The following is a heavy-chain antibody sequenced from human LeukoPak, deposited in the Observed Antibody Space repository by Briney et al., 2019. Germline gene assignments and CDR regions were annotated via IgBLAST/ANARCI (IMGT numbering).Heavy chain of an antibody. D-gene: IGHD3-22*01. Sequence: SETLSLTCTVSGGSISSYYWSWIRQPPGKGLEWIGYIYYRGSTNYNPSLKSRVTISVDTSKNRFSLKLSSVTAADTAVYYCARVGSYDSSGYYETYLDYWGQGTLVTVSS. CDR1: GGSISSYY. V-gene: IGHV4-59*01. CDR2: IYYRGST. J-gene: IGHJ4*02. CDR3: ARVGSYDSSGYYETYLDY.